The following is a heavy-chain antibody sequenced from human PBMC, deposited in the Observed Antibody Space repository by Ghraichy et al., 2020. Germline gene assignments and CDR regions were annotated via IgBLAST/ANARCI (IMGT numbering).Heavy chain of an antibody. J-gene: IGHJ4*02. D-gene: IGHD4-23*01. CDR3: ARPPHGDKDW. CDR2: INHTGST. CDR1: GGSFNTYY. V-gene: IGHV4-34*01. Sequence: SETLSPTCAVYGGSFNTYYWSWIRQPPGKGLEWIGEINHTGSTSYNPSLKNRVTISVDTSKNQISLKMNAVTAADTAVYYCARPPHGDKDWWGQGTLVTVSS.